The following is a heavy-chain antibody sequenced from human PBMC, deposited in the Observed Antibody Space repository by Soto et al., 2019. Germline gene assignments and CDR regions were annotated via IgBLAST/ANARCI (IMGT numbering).Heavy chain of an antibody. V-gene: IGHV4-30-2*03. CDR1: GDTISTGGYT. CDR3: ARLYCSGGSCYPYYYYYYGMDV. D-gene: IGHD2-15*01. CDR2: TYHSGNP. Sequence: SETLSLTCDVSGDTISTGGYTWAWIRQPPGKALEWIGHTYHSGNPYYNPSLKSRVTISVDTSKNQFSLKLSSVTAADTAVYYCARLYCSGGSCYPYYYYYYGMDVWGQGTTVTVSS. J-gene: IGHJ6*02.